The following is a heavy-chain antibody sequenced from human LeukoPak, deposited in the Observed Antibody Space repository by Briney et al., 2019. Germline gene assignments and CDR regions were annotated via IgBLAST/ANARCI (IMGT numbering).Heavy chain of an antibody. CDR2: ISYDGTNK. CDR3: AKEPTGGFDI. J-gene: IGHJ3*02. CDR1: GFTFSSYG. D-gene: IGHD2-8*02. V-gene: IGHV3-30*18. Sequence: GGSLRLSRAASGFTFSSYGVQWVRQAPGKWLEWVALISYDGTNKYYADSVKGRFTISRDNSKNTLYLQMNSLRPEDTALYYCAKEPTGGFDIWGQGTMVTVSS.